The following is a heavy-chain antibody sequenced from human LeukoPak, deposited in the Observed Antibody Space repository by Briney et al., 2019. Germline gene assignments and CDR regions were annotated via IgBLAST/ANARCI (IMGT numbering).Heavy chain of an antibody. CDR3: ARSFSDRFYFEH. CDR2: IYHSGST. Sequence: SETLSLTCAVSGGSISSSNWWSWVHQPPGKGLEWIGEIYHSGSTNYNPSLKSRVTISVDKSKNQFSLKLSSVTAADTAVYYCARSFSDRFYFEHWGQGALVTVSS. CDR1: GGSISSSNW. V-gene: IGHV4-4*02. D-gene: IGHD1-14*01. J-gene: IGHJ4*02.